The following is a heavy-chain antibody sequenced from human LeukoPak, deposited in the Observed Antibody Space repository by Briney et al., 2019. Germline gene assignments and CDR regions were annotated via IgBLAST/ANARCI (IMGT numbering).Heavy chain of an antibody. V-gene: IGHV4-4*02. CDR3: ARGGYYDSSGYYSPTPDY. D-gene: IGHD3-22*01. J-gene: IGHJ4*02. CDR1: GGSISSSNW. CDR2: IFQSGIT. Sequence: SGTLSLTCAVSGGSISSSNWWSWVRQPPGKGLEWIGEIFQSGITNYNPSLKSRVTISVDTSKNQFSLKLSSVTAADTAVYYCARGGYYDSSGYYSPTPDYWGQGTLVTVSS.